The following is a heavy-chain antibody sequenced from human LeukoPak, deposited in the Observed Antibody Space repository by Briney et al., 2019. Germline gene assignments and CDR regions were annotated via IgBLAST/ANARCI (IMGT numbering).Heavy chain of an antibody. D-gene: IGHD1-26*01. CDR2: IYHSGST. CDR3: AIGRSVIGAFGI. CDR1: GGSISSGGYY. Sequence: SQTLSLTCTVSGGSISSGGYYWSWIRQPPGKGLEWIGYIYHSGSTYYNPSLKSRVTISVDRSKNQFSLKLSSVTAADTAVYYCAIGRSVIGAFGIWGQGTMVTVSS. J-gene: IGHJ3*02. V-gene: IGHV4-30-2*01.